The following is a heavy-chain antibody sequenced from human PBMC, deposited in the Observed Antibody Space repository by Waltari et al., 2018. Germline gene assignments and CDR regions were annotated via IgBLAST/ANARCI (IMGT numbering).Heavy chain of an antibody. CDR2: IYYSGST. D-gene: IGHD2-21*01. Sequence: QVQLQESGPGLVKPSETLSLTCTVSGGSISSYYWSWIRQPPGKGLEWIGYIYYSGSTNYNPSLKSRVTISVDTSKNQFSLKLSSVTAADTAVYYCAIGAYGGPYYYYYYMDVWGKGTTVTVSS. J-gene: IGHJ6*03. CDR3: AIGAYGGPYYYYYYMDV. CDR1: GGSISSYY. V-gene: IGHV4-59*01.